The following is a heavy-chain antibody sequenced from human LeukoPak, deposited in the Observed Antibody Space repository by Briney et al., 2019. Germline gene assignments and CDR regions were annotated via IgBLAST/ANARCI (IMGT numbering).Heavy chain of an antibody. CDR1: GFTFSSYG. CDR2: IWYDGSNK. J-gene: IGHJ5*02. V-gene: IGHV3-33*01. Sequence: GGSLGLSCAASGFTFSSYGMHWVRQAPGKGLEWVAVIWYDGSNKYYADSVKGRFTISRDNSKNTLYLQMNSLRAEDTAVYYCARDLATGYGSGMRRFDPWGQGTLVTVSS. D-gene: IGHD3-10*01. CDR3: ARDLATGYGSGMRRFDP.